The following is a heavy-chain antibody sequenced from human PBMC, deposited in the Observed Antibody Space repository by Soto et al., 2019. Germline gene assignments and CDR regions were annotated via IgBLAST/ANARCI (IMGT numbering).Heavy chain of an antibody. CDR2: IYYSGST. J-gene: IGHJ3*02. V-gene: IGHV4-31*03. CDR1: GGSISSGGYY. Sequence: QVQLQESGPGLVKPSQTLSLTCTVSGGSISSGGYYLSCIREHPEKGLELIGYIYYSGSTYYNPSHNSRVTISVDKSKNQFSLKLSSVTAADTALYYCAVYGSGSYYNDPSDAFDIWGQGTMVTVSS. D-gene: IGHD3-10*01. CDR3: AVYGSGSYYNDPSDAFDI.